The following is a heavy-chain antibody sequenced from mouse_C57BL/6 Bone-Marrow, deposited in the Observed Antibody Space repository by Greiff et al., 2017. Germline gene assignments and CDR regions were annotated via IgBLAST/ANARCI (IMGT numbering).Heavy chain of an antibody. CDR1: GYTFTSYW. Sequence: VQLQQPGAELVKPGASVKLSCKASGYTFTSYWMHWVKQRPGQGLEWIGMIHPNSGSTNYNEMFKSKATLTVDKSSSTAYMQLSSLTSEDSAVYDCARLLTVWAYWGQGTLVTVSA. J-gene: IGHJ3*01. CDR3: ARLLTVWAY. CDR2: IHPNSGST. D-gene: IGHD4-1*01. V-gene: IGHV1-64*01.